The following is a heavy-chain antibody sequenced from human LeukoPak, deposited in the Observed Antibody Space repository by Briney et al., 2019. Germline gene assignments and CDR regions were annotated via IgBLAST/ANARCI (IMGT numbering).Heavy chain of an antibody. CDR1: GGSFSSYY. J-gene: IGHJ5*02. CDR2: INHSGSI. CDR3: ARGQGSGFDP. V-gene: IGHV4-34*01. Sequence: SETLSLTCAVSGGSFSSYYWIWIRQPPGPGLEWIGEINHSGSISSNPSLKHRVSMSVDTSKSHFSLRLSSVTAADTAVYYCARGQGSGFDPWGQGTLVIVSS.